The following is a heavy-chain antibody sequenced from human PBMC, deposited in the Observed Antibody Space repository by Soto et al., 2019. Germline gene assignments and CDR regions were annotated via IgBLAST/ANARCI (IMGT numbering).Heavy chain of an antibody. V-gene: IGHV3-21*01. J-gene: IGHJ4*02. Sequence: EVQLVESGGGLVKPGGSLRLSCAASGFTFSSYSMNWVRQAPGKGLEWVSSISSSSSYIYYADSVKGRFTISRDNGKNSLYMQMNCLRAEGTAVDDCARVGYDILTGYYTSVLDDYWGQGTLVTVSS. CDR3: ARVGYDILTGYYTSVLDDY. D-gene: IGHD3-9*01. CDR1: GFTFSSYS. CDR2: ISSSSSYI.